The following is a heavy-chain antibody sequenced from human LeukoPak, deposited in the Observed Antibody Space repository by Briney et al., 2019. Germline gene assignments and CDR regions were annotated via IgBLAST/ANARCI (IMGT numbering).Heavy chain of an antibody. CDR1: GFTFSSYA. D-gene: IGHD2/OR15-2a*01. V-gene: IGHV3-23*01. CDR3: AREGPRGNSQFDY. J-gene: IGHJ4*02. CDR2: ISGSGVTT. Sequence: PGGSLRLSCEASGFTFSSYAMSWVRQAPGKGLEWVSAISGSGVTTHYAGSVKGRFSISRDNSKNTLYLQMNSLRAEDTAIYYCAREGPRGNSQFDYWGQGTLVTVSS.